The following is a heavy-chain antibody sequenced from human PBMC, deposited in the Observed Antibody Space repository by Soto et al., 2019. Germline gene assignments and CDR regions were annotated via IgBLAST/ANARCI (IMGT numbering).Heavy chain of an antibody. V-gene: IGHV3-49*03. CDR2: IRSKAYGGTT. Sequence: GGSLRLSCTASGFTFGDYAMSWFRQAPGKGLEWVGFIRSKAYGGTTEYAASVKGRFTIPRDDSKSIAYLQMNSLKTEDTAVYYCTRKYYYGSGSYYPRWGQGTLVTVSS. CDR1: GFTFGDYA. D-gene: IGHD3-10*01. J-gene: IGHJ4*02. CDR3: TRKYYYGSGSYYPR.